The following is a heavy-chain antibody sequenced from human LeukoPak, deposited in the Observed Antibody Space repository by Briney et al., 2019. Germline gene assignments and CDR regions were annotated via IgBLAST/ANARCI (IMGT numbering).Heavy chain of an antibody. CDR2: IISSSSYI. V-gene: IGHV3-21*01. CDR3: ARARSGRIVVATAYAFDI. Sequence: GGSLRLSCAASGFTFSSYSMNWVRQAPGKGLEWVSSIISSSSYIYYADSVKGRFTIPRDNAKNSLYLQMNSLRAEDTAVYYCARARSGRIVVATAYAFDIWGQGTMVTVSS. D-gene: IGHD2-21*02. J-gene: IGHJ3*02. CDR1: GFTFSSYS.